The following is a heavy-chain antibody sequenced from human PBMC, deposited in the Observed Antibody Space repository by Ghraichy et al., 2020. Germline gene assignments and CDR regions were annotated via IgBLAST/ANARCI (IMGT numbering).Heavy chain of an antibody. V-gene: IGHV1-69*13. CDR1: GGTFSSYA. CDR2: IIPIFGTA. CDR3: ARGGRDDFWSGYEKIYYYGMDV. D-gene: IGHD3-3*01. J-gene: IGHJ6*02. Sequence: SVKVSYKASGGTFSSYAISWVRQAPGQGLEWMGGIIPIFGTANYAQKFQGRVTITADESTSTAYMELSSLRSEDTAVYYCARGGRDDFWSGYEKIYYYGMDVWGQGTTVTVSS.